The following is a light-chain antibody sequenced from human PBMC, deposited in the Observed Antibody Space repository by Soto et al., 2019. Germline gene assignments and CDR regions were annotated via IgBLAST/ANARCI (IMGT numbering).Light chain of an antibody. CDR1: QSISSY. CDR3: QHRSNWPA. Sequence: EIVMTQSPATLSVSPGERATRSCRASQSISSYLAWYQQKPGQAPRLLIYGASTRATGIAARFSGSGSGTDFTLTISSLEPEDFALYYCQHRSNWPAFGGGTKVDI. CDR2: GAS. V-gene: IGKV3-11*01. J-gene: IGKJ4*01.